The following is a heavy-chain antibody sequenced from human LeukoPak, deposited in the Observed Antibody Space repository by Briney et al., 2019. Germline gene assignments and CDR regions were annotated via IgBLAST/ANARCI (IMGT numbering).Heavy chain of an antibody. CDR1: GFTFSSYW. D-gene: IGHD6-19*01. CDR3: ARDRGGSVAGFDY. CDR2: INSDGSST. J-gene: IGHJ4*02. V-gene: IGHV3-74*01. Sequence: GGSLRLSCAASGFTFSSYWMHWVRHAPGKGLVWVSRINSDGSSTSYADSVKGRFTISRDNAKNTLYLQMDSLRAEDTAVYYCARDRGGSVAGFDYWGQGTLVTVSS.